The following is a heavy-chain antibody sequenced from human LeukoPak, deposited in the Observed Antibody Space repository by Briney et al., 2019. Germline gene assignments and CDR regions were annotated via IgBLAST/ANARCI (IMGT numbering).Heavy chain of an antibody. V-gene: IGHV4-34*01. D-gene: IGHD2-15*01. CDR1: GGPISSYN. CDR3: ARGGGEFNN. Sequence: SETLSLTCNVSGGPISSYNWNWLRQPPGKGLEWIGEINHSGGTNYNPSLKSRVTMSVDTSKNQFSLKLSSVTAADTAVYYCARGGGEFNNWGQGTLVTVSS. J-gene: IGHJ4*02. CDR2: INHSGGT.